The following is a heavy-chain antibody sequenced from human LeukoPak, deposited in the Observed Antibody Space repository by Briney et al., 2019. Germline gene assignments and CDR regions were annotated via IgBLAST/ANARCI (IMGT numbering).Heavy chain of an antibody. CDR2: IYSGGST. J-gene: IGHJ4*02. CDR3: ASDRRAVTPSF. D-gene: IGHD4-17*01. V-gene: IGHV3-66*01. Sequence: GGSLRLSCAASGFTVSSNYMSWVRQAPGKGLEWVSVIYSGGSTYYADSVKGRFTISRDNSKNTLYLQMNSLRAEDTAVYYCASDRRAVTPSFWGQGTLVTVSS. CDR1: GFTVSSNY.